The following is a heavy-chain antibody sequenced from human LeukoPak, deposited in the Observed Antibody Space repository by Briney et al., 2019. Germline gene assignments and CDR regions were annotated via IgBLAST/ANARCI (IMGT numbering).Heavy chain of an antibody. J-gene: IGHJ5*02. CDR3: AKNPVVVPAARVAHGGPNWFDP. Sequence: PGGSLRLSCAASGFTFSSYAMSWVRQAPGKGLEWVSAISGSGGSTYYADSVKGRFTISRDNSKNTLYLQMNSLRAEDTAVYYCAKNPVVVPAARVAHGGPNWFDPWGQGTLVTVSS. D-gene: IGHD2-2*01. V-gene: IGHV3-23*01. CDR2: ISGSGGST. CDR1: GFTFSSYA.